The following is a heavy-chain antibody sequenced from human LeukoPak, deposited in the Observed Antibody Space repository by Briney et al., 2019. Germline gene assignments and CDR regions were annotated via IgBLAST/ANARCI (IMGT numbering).Heavy chain of an antibody. CDR2: ISAYNGNT. V-gene: IGHV1-18*01. CDR3: ARDHGQWVVRISLDY. Sequence: ASVKVSCKASGYTFTSYGISWVRQAPGQGLEWMGLISAYNGNTNYAQKLQGRVTMTTDTSTSTVYMELSSLRSEDTAVYYCARDHGQWVVRISLDYWGQGTLVTVSS. CDR1: GYTFTSYG. J-gene: IGHJ4*02. D-gene: IGHD6-19*01.